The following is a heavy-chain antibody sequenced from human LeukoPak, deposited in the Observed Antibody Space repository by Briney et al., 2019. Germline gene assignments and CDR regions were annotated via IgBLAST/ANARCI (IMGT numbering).Heavy chain of an antibody. Sequence: GGSLRLSCAASGFTFSYHWMTWVRQAPGKGLEGVANIKNNGAVKNYVDSVKGRFTISRDNAKNSLYLKMNSLRAEDTAVYYCAKDSYSKGDFWGQGVLVTVSS. CDR2: IKNNGAVK. CDR3: AKDSYSKGDF. D-gene: IGHD6-13*01. CDR1: GFTFSYHW. J-gene: IGHJ4*02. V-gene: IGHV3-7*01.